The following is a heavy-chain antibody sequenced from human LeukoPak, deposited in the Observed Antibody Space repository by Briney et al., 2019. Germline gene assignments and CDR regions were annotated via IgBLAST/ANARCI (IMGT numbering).Heavy chain of an antibody. CDR1: GYTFTSYD. D-gene: IGHD2-15*01. J-gene: IGHJ5*02. CDR3: ARETSLGYCSGGSCYSYWFDP. V-gene: IGHV1-8*01. Sequence: ASVKLSCKASGYTFTSYDINWVRQATGQGLEWMGWMNPNSGNTGYAQKFQGRVTMTRNTSISTAYMELSSLRSEDTAVYYCARETSLGYCSGGSCYSYWFDPWGQGTLVTVSS. CDR2: MNPNSGNT.